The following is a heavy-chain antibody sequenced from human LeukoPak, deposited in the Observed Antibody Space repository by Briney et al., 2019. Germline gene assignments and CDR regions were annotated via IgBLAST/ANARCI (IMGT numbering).Heavy chain of an antibody. D-gene: IGHD3-3*01. J-gene: IGHJ6*02. Sequence: GGSLRLSCAASGFTFSSNYMSWVRQAPGKGLEWVSVIYSGGSTYYADSVKGRFTISRHNSKNTLYLQMNSLRAEDTAVYYCARVALRFLEWLLGDGMDVWGQGTTVTVSS. CDR1: GFTFSSNY. CDR2: IYSGGST. V-gene: IGHV3-53*04. CDR3: ARVALRFLEWLLGDGMDV.